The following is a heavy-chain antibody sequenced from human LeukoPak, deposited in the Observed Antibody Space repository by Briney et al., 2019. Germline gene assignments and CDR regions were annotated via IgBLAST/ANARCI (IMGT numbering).Heavy chain of an antibody. J-gene: IGHJ4*02. CDR2: ISGSGGST. CDR3: AKDGDIVVVPAAIRFDY. D-gene: IGHD2-2*02. CDR1: EFSVGSNY. Sequence: PGGSLGLSCAASEFSVGSNYMTWVRQAPGKVLEWISAISGSGGSTYYADSVKGRFTISRDNSKNTLYLQMNSLRAEDTAVYYCAKDGDIVVVPAAIRFDYWGQGTLVTVSS. V-gene: IGHV3-23*01.